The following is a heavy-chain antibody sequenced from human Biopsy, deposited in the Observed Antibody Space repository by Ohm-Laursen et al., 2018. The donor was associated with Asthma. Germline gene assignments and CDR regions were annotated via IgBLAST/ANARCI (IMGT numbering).Heavy chain of an antibody. D-gene: IGHD3-16*02. V-gene: IGHV1-2*06. CDR3: ARIKIRIGAGTDRYFDL. CDR1: GYPFTDYY. J-gene: IGHJ2*01. Sequence: VKASCKASGYPFTDYYVHWVRQAPGQGHEWMGRIDPNSGGTNYAQKFLGRVTMTRDTSVNTGFMVLSRMRSDDTAVYYCARIKIRIGAGTDRYFDLWGRGTLVTVSS. CDR2: IDPNSGGT.